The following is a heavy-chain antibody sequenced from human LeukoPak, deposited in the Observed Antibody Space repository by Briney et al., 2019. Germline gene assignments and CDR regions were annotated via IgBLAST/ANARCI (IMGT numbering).Heavy chain of an antibody. CDR3: ARKDHHRSRIVVVQKGVFDY. CDR1: GGSFSGYY. CDR2: INHSGST. V-gene: IGHV4-34*01. J-gene: IGHJ4*02. D-gene: IGHD3-22*01. Sequence: SETLSLTCAVYGGSFSGYYWSWIRQPPGKGLEWIGEINHSGSTNYNPSLKSRVTISVDTSKNQFSLKLGSVTAADTAVYYCARKDHHRSRIVVVQKGVFDYWGQGTLVTVSS.